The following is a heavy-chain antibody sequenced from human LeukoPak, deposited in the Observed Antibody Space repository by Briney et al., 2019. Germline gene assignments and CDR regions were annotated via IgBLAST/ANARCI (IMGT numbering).Heavy chain of an antibody. Sequence: GGSLRLSCAVSGFTFSSHGFTWVRQVPGKGLEWVSAISGSGGSTYYADSVKGRFTISRDNSKNTLYLQMNSLRAEDTAVYYCAKLERGYSYAYFDYWGQGTLVTVSS. V-gene: IGHV3-23*01. CDR2: ISGSGGST. CDR1: GFTFSSHG. D-gene: IGHD5-18*01. J-gene: IGHJ4*02. CDR3: AKLERGYSYAYFDY.